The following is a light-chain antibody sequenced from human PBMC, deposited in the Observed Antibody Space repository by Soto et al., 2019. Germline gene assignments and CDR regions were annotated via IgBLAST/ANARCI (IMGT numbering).Light chain of an antibody. V-gene: IGKV1-39*01. CDR1: QTIRTY. CDR3: QQSYNSPT. Sequence: DIQMTQSPSSLSASVGDRVTITCRASQTIRTYLNWYQQKPWKAPTLLIYAASSLQSGVPSRFSGSGYGTDFTLTISSLQPEDFATYYCQQSYNSPTFGGGTKVEI. CDR2: AAS. J-gene: IGKJ4*01.